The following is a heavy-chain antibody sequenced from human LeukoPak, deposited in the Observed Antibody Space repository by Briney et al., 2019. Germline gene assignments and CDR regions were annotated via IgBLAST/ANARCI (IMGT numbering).Heavy chain of an antibody. D-gene: IGHD1-26*01. Sequence: ASVKVSCKVSGYTLTELSIHWVRQAPGKGLEWMGGFDPEDDETKYAQKFQGRVTMTDDTSTDTTYMELNSLRSEDTAVYYCARGKSRGSHIDYWGQGTLVTVSS. CDR1: GYTLTELS. CDR2: FDPEDDET. V-gene: IGHV1-24*01. J-gene: IGHJ4*02. CDR3: ARGKSRGSHIDY.